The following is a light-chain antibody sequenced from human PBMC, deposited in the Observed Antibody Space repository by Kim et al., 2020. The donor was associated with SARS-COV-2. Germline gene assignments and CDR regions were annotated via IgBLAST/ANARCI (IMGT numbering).Light chain of an antibody. CDR3: QQYVSYPLT. J-gene: IGKJ4*01. CDR2: IAS. V-gene: IGKV1D-16*01. CDR1: QDISSY. Sequence: SASVGDRVTITCRASQDISSYLAWYQQKPEKPPKSLIYIASSLQSGVPSRFSGSGSGTEFTLTISSLRPEDFATYYCQQYVSYPLTFGGGTKLEIK.